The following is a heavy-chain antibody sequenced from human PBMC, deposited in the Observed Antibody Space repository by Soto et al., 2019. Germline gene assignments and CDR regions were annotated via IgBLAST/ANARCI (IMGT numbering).Heavy chain of an antibody. V-gene: IGHV3-30*18. CDR3: AKGLYSSGWYVRITYYYYYGMDV. CDR1: GFTFSSYG. CDR2: ISYDGSNK. Sequence: LRLSCAASGFTFSSYGMHWVRQAPGKGLEWVAVISYDGSNKYYADSVKGRFTISRDNSKNTLYLQMNSLRAEDTAVYYCAKGLYSSGWYVRITYYYYYGMDVWGQGTTVTVS. D-gene: IGHD6-19*01. J-gene: IGHJ6*02.